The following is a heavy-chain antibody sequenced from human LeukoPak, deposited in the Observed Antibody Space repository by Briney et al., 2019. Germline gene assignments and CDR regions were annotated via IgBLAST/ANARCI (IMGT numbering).Heavy chain of an antibody. CDR3: ARDPSNSRGTMVQGVTPHDAFDI. D-gene: IGHD3-10*01. J-gene: IGHJ3*02. CDR2: IYYSVST. CDR1: GGSVSSGSYY. Sequence: SETLSLTCTVSGGSVSSGSYYWSWILQPPGKGLEWIGYIYYSVSTNYNPSLKSPVTISGDTSKNRCCLKLRSVTAADTAVYYCARDPSNSRGTMVQGVTPHDAFDIWGQGTMVTVSS. V-gene: IGHV4-61*01.